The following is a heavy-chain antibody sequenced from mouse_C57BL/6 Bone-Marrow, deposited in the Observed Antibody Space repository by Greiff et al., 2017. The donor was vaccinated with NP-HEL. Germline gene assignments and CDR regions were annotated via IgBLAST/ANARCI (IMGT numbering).Heavy chain of an antibody. D-gene: IGHD1-1*01. V-gene: IGHV5-16*01. Sequence: EVQLQQSEGGLVQPGSSMKLSCTASGFTFSDYYMAWVRQVPEKGLEWVANINYDGSSTYYLDSLKSRFIISRDNAKNILYLQMSSLKSEDTATYYCARDGITTVVAPRYWYFDVWGTGTTVTVSS. CDR3: ARDGITTVVAPRYWYFDV. CDR2: INYDGSST. J-gene: IGHJ1*03. CDR1: GFTFSDYY.